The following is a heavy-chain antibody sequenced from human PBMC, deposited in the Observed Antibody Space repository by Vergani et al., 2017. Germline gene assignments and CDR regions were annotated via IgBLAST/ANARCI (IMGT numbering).Heavy chain of an antibody. CDR1: GGSISSGDHC. CDR3: ARVDPQVPATANYYYMDV. D-gene: IGHD6-25*01. V-gene: IGHV4-31*11. Sequence: QVQLQESGPGVVKPSQTLSLTCAVSGGSISSGDHCWTWIRQRPGKGLEWIEYIFHSGTTYDNPSLRSRLTISVDTSQNQFSLKLRSVTAADTAVYYCARVDPQVPATANYYYMDVWGKGTPVVVSS. CDR2: IFHSGTT. J-gene: IGHJ6*03.